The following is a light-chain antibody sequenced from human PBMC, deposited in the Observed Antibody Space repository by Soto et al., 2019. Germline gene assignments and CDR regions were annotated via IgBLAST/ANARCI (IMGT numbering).Light chain of an antibody. J-gene: IGLJ7*01. CDR3: TSYTSSSTWV. CDR1: SSDVGGYNY. Sequence: QSALTQPASVSGSPGQSITISCTGTSSDVGGYNYVSWYQQPPGKAPKLMNYDVSNRSSGVSNRFSGSNSGNTASLTISGLQAEDEAYYYCTSYTSSSTWVFGGGTQLTVL. CDR2: DVS. V-gene: IGLV2-14*01.